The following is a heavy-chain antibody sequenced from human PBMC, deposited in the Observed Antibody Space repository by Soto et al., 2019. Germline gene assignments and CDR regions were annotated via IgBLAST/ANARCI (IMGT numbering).Heavy chain of an antibody. J-gene: IGHJ4*02. V-gene: IGHV3-33*01. CDR2: IWYDGSNK. D-gene: IGHD3-9*01. Sequence: GGSLRLSCAASGFTFSSYGMHWVRQAPGKGLEWVAVIWYDGSNKYYADSVKGRFTISRDNSKNTLYLQMNSLRAEDTAVYYCARSFYDILTGYPFDYWGQGTLVTVSS. CDR3: ARSFYDILTGYPFDY. CDR1: GFTFSSYG.